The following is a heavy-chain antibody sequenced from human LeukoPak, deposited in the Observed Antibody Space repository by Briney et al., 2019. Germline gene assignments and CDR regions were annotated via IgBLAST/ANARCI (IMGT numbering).Heavy chain of an antibody. V-gene: IGHV1-8*03. J-gene: IGHJ3*02. CDR2: MNPNSGNT. CDR3: AKGVDGGKVRHDAFDI. CDR1: GYTFTSYD. D-gene: IGHD4-23*01. Sequence: EASVKVSCKASGYTFTSYDINWVRQATGQGLEWMGWMNPNSGNTGYAQKFQGRVTITRNTSISTAYMELSSLRSEDTAVYYCAKGVDGGKVRHDAFDIWGQGTMVTVSS.